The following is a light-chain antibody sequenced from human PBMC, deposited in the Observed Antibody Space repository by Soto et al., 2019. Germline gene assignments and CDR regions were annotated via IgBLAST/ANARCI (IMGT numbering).Light chain of an antibody. CDR1: QSINNY. CDR3: QRIFSSPLT. V-gene: IGKV1-39*01. Sequence: DIQMTQSPSSLSASVGDRVTITCRASQSINNYLSWYQQKSGKAPDRLIFAASTLASGVPSRFSGSGSGTIFPLTISGLQHEDFANYFCQRIFSSPLTFGGGTKVDIK. CDR2: AAS. J-gene: IGKJ4*01.